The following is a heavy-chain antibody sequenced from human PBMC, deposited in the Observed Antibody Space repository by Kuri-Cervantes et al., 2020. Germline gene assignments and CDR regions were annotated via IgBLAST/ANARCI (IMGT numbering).Heavy chain of an antibody. D-gene: IGHD1-26*01. V-gene: IGHV2-5*02. CDR1: GGSVRSNNYY. CDR2: IYWDDDK. J-gene: IGHJ4*02. Sequence: TLSLTCTVSGGSVRSNNYYWDWIRQPPGKALEWLALIYWDDDKRYSPSLKSRLTITKDTSKNQVVLTMTNMDPVDTATYYCAHTEVGATPFDYWGQGTLVTVSS. CDR3: AHTEVGATPFDY.